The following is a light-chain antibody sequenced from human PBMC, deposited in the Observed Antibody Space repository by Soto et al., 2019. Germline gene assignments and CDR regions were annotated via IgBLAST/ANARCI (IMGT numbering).Light chain of an antibody. J-gene: IGLJ2*01. CDR2: DVN. CDR3: SSYTSTFTVV. V-gene: IGLV2-14*01. Sequence: QSALTQPASVSGSPGQSITISCTGTSSDVGAYDYVSWYQQHPGKAPKLMIYDVNNRPSGVSDRFSASKSGNTASLTISGLQADDEAAYYCSSYTSTFTVVFAGGTKVTVL. CDR1: SSDVGAYDY.